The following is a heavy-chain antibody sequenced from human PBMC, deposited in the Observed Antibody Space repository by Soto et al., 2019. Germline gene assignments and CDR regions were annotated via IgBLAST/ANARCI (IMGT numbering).Heavy chain of an antibody. CDR2: ISSSGSYI. CDR3: ARDPSGDYYYGMDV. Sequence: GGSLRLSCAASGFTFSSYSMNWVRQAPGKGLELVSSISSSGSYIYYADSVKGRFTISRDNAKNSLYLQMNSLRAEDTAVYYCARDPSGDYYYGMDVWGQGTTVTVSS. D-gene: IGHD4-17*01. J-gene: IGHJ6*02. CDR1: GFTFSSYS. V-gene: IGHV3-21*01.